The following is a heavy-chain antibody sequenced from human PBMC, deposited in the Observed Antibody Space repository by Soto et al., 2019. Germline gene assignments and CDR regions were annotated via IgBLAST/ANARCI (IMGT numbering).Heavy chain of an antibody. Sequence: QVQLQESGPGLVKPSQTLSLTCTVSGGSISSGGYYWSWIRQHPGKGLEWIGYIYYSGSTYYNPSLNGRVTISVDTSKNHFSLKLSSVTAADTAVYYCARDRTGEDWYFDLWGRGTLVTVSS. CDR3: ARDRTGEDWYFDL. V-gene: IGHV4-31*03. CDR1: GGSISSGGYY. J-gene: IGHJ2*01. CDR2: IYYSGST. D-gene: IGHD7-27*01.